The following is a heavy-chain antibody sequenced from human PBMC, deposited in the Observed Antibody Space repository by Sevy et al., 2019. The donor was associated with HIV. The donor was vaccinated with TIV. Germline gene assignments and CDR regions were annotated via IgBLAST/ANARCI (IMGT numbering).Heavy chain of an antibody. CDR1: GFTFSNHA. J-gene: IGHJ3*02. D-gene: IGHD2-8*02. CDR2: IRYDGSNE. CDR3: AKDRKVLLVVYAIPFDVFDI. Sequence: GGSLRLSCAASGFTFSNHAMHWVRQAPGKGLEWVAFIRYDGSNEYYADSVKGRFTIPRDNSKNMLYLQMNSLRPEDTAVYYCAKDRKVLLVVYAIPFDVFDIWGQGTMVTVSS. V-gene: IGHV3-30*02.